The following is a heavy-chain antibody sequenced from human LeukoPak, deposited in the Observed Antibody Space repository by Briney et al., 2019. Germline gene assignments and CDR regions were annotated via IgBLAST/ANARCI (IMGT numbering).Heavy chain of an antibody. Sequence: GGSLRLSCAASGFTFSSYWMSWVRQAPGKGLEWVANIKEDGSEKYYVDSVKGRFTISRDNAKNTLYLQMNSLRAEDTAVYYCARDHRGSGSRYYYYYMDVWGKGTTVTISS. J-gene: IGHJ6*03. CDR1: GFTFSSYW. CDR2: IKEDGSEK. D-gene: IGHD3-10*01. V-gene: IGHV3-7*01. CDR3: ARDHRGSGSRYYYYYMDV.